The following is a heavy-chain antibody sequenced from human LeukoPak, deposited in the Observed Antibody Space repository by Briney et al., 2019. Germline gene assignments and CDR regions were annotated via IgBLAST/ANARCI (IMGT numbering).Heavy chain of an antibody. V-gene: IGHV3-48*03. J-gene: IGHJ6*04. Sequence: GGSLRLPCAASGLTFSSYEMNWVRQAPGKGLEWVSYISSSGSTIYYADSVKGRFTISRDNAKNSLYLQMNSLRAEGTAVYYCAELGITMIGGVWGKGTTVTISS. CDR2: ISSSGSTI. CDR1: GLTFSSYE. CDR3: AELGITMIGGV. D-gene: IGHD3-10*02.